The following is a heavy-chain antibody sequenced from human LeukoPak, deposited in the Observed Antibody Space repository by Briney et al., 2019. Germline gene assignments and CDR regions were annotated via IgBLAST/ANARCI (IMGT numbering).Heavy chain of an antibody. CDR2: TYYRSKWYN. CDR1: GDSVSSNSAA. J-gene: IGHJ3*02. V-gene: IGHV6-1*01. CDR3: AFGGYNWNDDPPYAFDI. Sequence: SQTLSLTCAISGDSVSSNSAAWNWIRQSPSRGLEWLGRTYYRSKWYNDYAVSVKSRITINPDTSKNQFSLQLNSVTPEDTAVYYCAFGGYNWNDDPPYAFDIWGQGTMVTVSS. D-gene: IGHD1-20*01.